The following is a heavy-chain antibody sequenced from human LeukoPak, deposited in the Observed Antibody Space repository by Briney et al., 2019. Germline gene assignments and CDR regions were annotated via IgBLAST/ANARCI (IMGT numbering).Heavy chain of an antibody. CDR2: ISGSGGST. D-gene: IGHD6-13*01. V-gene: IGHV3-23*01. J-gene: IGHJ4*02. Sequence: GGSLRLSCAASGFTFSNYWMHWVRQAPGKGLEWVSAISGSGGSTYYADSVKGRFIISRDNSKNTLYLQMNSLRAEDTGVYYCAGHHQAYSRTYWGQGTLVTVSS. CDR3: AGHHQAYSRTY. CDR1: GFTFSNYW.